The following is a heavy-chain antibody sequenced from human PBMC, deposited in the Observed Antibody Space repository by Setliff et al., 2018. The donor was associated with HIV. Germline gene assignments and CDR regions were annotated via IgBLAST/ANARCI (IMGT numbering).Heavy chain of an antibody. CDR2: FWTGGST. CDR1: GDSISSGDHY. V-gene: IGHV4-61*09. CDR3: ARDPTTGVDY. D-gene: IGHD4-4*01. Sequence: SETLSLTCTVSGDSISSGDHYWSWIRQPAGKGLEWIGHFWTGGSTNYNPSLRSRGTISVDASKGQLTLNLNPVTAADTAVYYCARDPTTGVDYWGQGTLVTVSS. J-gene: IGHJ4*02.